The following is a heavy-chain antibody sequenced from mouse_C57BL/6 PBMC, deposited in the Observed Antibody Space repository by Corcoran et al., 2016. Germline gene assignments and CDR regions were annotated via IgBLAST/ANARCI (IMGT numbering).Heavy chain of an antibody. Sequence: QIQLVQSGPELKKPGETVKISCKASGYTFTTYGMSWVKQAPGKGLKWMGWINTYSGVPTYADDFKGRFAFSLETSASTAYLQINNLKNEDTATYFCARGGYSYFDVWGTGTTVTVSS. CDR1: GYTFTTYG. V-gene: IGHV9-3*01. CDR3: ARGGYSYFDV. J-gene: IGHJ1*03. CDR2: INTYSGVP. D-gene: IGHD1-1*01.